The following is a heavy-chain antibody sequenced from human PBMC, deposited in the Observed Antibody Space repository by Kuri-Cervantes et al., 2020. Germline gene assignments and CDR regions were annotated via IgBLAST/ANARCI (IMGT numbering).Heavy chain of an antibody. Sequence: SETLSLTCAVSGGSISSSNWWSWVRQPPGKGLEWIGEIYHSGSTNYNPSLKSRVTISVDTSRNQFSLKLSSVTAADTAVYYCARDDSSGYYYAGYYYGMDVWGQGTTVTVSS. J-gene: IGHJ6*02. D-gene: IGHD3-22*01. CDR3: ARDDSSGYYYAGYYYGMDV. V-gene: IGHV4-4*02. CDR1: GGSISSSNW. CDR2: IYHSGST.